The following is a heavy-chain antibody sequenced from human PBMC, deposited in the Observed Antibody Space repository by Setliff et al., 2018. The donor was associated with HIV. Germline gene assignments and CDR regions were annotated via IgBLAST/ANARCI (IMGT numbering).Heavy chain of an antibody. Sequence: LRLSCAASGFSFNNYWIVWVRQAPGKGLEWVSVIYSGGSTYYADSVKGRFTISRDNSKNTLYLQMNSLRVDDTAVYYCARDSGTVVGATGPGYWGQGTLVTVSS. CDR2: IYSGGST. CDR3: ARDSGTVVGATGPGY. V-gene: IGHV3-66*01. J-gene: IGHJ4*02. CDR1: GFSFNNYW. D-gene: IGHD1-26*01.